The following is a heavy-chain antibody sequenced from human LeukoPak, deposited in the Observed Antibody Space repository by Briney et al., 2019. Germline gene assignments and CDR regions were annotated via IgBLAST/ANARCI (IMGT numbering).Heavy chain of an antibody. J-gene: IGHJ6*02. CDR1: GFTFSSYW. Sequence: GGSLRLSCAASGFTFSSYWMSWVRQAPGKGLEWVANIEQDGSEKYYVDSVKGRFTISRDNAKNSLYLQMNSLRAEDTAVYYCTRDSGNYDFWSGYFAYYYYGMDVWGQGTTVTVSS. V-gene: IGHV3-7*01. D-gene: IGHD3-3*01. CDR2: IEQDGSEK. CDR3: TRDSGNYDFWSGYFAYYYYGMDV.